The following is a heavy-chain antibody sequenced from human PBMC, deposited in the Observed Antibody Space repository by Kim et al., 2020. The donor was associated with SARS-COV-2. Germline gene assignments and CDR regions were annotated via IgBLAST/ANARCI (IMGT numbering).Heavy chain of an antibody. V-gene: IGHV4-30-4*01. CDR1: GGSIRSPNHY. J-gene: IGHJ1*01. Sequence: SETLSLTCTVSGGSIRSPNHYWSWIRQPPGKGLEWIGYVYQSGSTYHSPSLESRVSISVDTSRNQFSLKLSSVSAADTAVYYCARVVTGTLTTQGYF. CDR2: VYQSGST. D-gene: IGHD1-7*01. CDR3: ARVVTGTLTTQGYF.